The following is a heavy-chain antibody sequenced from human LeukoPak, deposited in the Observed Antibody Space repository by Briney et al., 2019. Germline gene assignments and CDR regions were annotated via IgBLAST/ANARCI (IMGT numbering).Heavy chain of an antibody. CDR3: ARARVTGSYGLDLGH. CDR1: GYTFPGYY. CDR2: IDPNSGRT. Sequence: ASVKVSCKASGYTFPGYYMHWVRQAPGQPFEWMGWIDPNSGRTNYAQKFQGRVTMARDTSISTVYMDLSRLASDDTAVYFCARARVTGSYGLDLGHWGQGTLVTVSS. J-gene: IGHJ4*02. D-gene: IGHD3-10*01. V-gene: IGHV1-2*02.